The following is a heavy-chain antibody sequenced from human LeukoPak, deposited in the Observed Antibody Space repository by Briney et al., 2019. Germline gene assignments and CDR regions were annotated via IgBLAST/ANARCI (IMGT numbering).Heavy chain of an antibody. D-gene: IGHD4/OR15-4a*01. Sequence: GGSLRLSCTASGFTFGDYAMSWFRQAPGKGLEWVGFIRSKAYGGTTEYAASVKGRFTISRDDSKSIAYLQMNSLKTEDPAVYYCTRSNYGGLIDYWGQGTLVTVSS. V-gene: IGHV3-49*03. CDR2: IRSKAYGGTT. CDR3: TRSNYGGLIDY. J-gene: IGHJ4*02. CDR1: GFTFGDYA.